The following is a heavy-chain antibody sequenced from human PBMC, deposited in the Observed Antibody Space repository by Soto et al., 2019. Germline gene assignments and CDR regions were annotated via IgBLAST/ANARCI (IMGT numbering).Heavy chain of an antibody. CDR2: IIPIFHTA. V-gene: IGHV1-69*12. D-gene: IGHD3-3*01. Sequence: QVQLVQSGAEVKKPGSSVKVSCKASGGTFSSYEINWVRQAPGQGLEWMGGIIPIFHTAKYAQRFQGRLTIIADESTSTAYMDLSSLTSEDTGVYYCTSPPKDLRSGTWGQGTRVTVSS. J-gene: IGHJ4*02. CDR3: TSPPKDLRSGT. CDR1: GGTFSSYE.